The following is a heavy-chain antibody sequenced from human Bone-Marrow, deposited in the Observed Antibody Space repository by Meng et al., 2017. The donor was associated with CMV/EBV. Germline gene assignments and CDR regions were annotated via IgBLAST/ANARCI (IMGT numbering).Heavy chain of an antibody. Sequence: GGSLRLSCAASGFTFSSYDMHWVRQATGKGLEWVSAIGTAGDTYYPGSVKGRFTISRDNSKNTLYLQMNSLRVEDTAIYYCAKNYYDNSGYIDYWGQGTLVTVPS. CDR3: AKNYYDNSGYIDY. CDR1: GFTFSSYD. CDR2: IGTAGDT. V-gene: IGHV3-13*01. J-gene: IGHJ4*02. D-gene: IGHD3-22*01.